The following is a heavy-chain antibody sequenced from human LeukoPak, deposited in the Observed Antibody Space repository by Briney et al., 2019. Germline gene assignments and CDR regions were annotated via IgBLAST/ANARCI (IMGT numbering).Heavy chain of an antibody. J-gene: IGHJ4*02. CDR2: ISHDGSEK. CDR1: GFTFSTYG. D-gene: IGHD2-21*02. V-gene: IGHV3-30*03. CDR3: ARGGDPYFDY. Sequence: GRSLRLSCEDSGFTFSTYGMHWVRQAPGKGLEWVEVISHDGSEKYYAGSVQGRFSISRDNSKNTVFLQMNSLRAADTAVYYCARGGDPYFDYWGQGTLVTVSS.